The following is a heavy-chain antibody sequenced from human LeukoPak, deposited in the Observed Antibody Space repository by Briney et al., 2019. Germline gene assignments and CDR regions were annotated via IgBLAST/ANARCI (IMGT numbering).Heavy chain of an antibody. CDR3: ARDVHGDYGSGWFDP. Sequence: SVKVSCKTSGGTFNNSAISWVRQAPGQGLEWLGGIMPLFGTAGYAQKLQGRVTITKDQSTRTVYLELTSLTSDDTAVYSCARDVHGDYGSGWFDPWGQGTLVSVSS. D-gene: IGHD4-17*01. V-gene: IGHV1-69*05. J-gene: IGHJ5*02. CDR1: GGTFNNSA. CDR2: IMPLFGTA.